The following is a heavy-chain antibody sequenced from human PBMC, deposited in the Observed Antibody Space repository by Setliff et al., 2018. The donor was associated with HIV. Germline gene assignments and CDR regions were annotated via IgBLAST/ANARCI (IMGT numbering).Heavy chain of an antibody. V-gene: IGHV3-48*01. CDR2: ISGLGGGTI. Sequence: GGSLRLSCATSGFTFDSYSIIWVRQAPGKGLEWVSYISGLGGGTIYYADSVRGRFTISRDNLKKRVYLQMSSLRAEDTAVYFCARDTGQLVYYFDSWGQGTLVTVSS. D-gene: IGHD6-6*01. J-gene: IGHJ4*02. CDR1: GFTFDSYS. CDR3: ARDTGQLVYYFDS.